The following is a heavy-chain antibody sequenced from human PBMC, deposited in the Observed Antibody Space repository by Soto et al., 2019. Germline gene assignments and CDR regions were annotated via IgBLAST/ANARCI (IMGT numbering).Heavy chain of an antibody. D-gene: IGHD3-10*01. J-gene: IGHJ6*02. V-gene: IGHV3-30-3*01. CDR2: ISFDGSTE. CDR1: GFTFISYA. CDR3: ARSRHGSGSYTHFYYGLDV. Sequence: QVQLVESGGGVVQPGRSLRLSCAASGFTFISYAMHWVRQAPGKGLEWVAVISFDGSTEYYADSVKGRFTISRDNSKNTVYLQMNGPRSEDTAVYYCARSRHGSGSYTHFYYGLDVWGQGTTVTVSS.